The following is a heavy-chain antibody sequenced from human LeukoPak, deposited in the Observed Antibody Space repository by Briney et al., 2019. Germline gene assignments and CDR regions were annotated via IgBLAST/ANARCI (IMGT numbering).Heavy chain of an antibody. J-gene: IGHJ4*02. CDR1: GYTFTGYY. CDR2: INPNSGGS. CDR3: APSLAGGWYYFDY. D-gene: IGHD6-19*01. V-gene: IGHV1-2*02. Sequence: ASVKVSCKASGYTFTGYYTHWVRQTPGQGLEWMGWINPNSGGSNYAQRFQGRVTMTRDTSISTAYMELSRLRSDDTAVYFCAPSLAGGWYYFDYWGQGTLVTVSS.